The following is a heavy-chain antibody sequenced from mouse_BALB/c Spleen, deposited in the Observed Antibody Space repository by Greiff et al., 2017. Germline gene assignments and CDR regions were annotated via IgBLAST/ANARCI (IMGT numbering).Heavy chain of an antibody. CDR2: ISNGGGST. CDR3: ASLYYGNSGFAY. D-gene: IGHD2-1*01. V-gene: IGHV5-12-2*01. J-gene: IGHJ3*01. Sequence: EVKLVESGGGLVQPGGSLKLSCAASGFTFSSYTMSWVRQTPEKRLEWVAYISNGGGSTYYPDTVKGRFTISRDNAKNTLYLQMSSLKSEDTAMYYCASLYYGNSGFAYWGQGTLVTVSA. CDR1: GFTFSSYT.